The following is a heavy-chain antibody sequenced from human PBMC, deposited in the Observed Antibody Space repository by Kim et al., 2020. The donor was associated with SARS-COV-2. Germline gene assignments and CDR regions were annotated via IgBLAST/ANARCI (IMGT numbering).Heavy chain of an antibody. V-gene: IGHV4-39*07. D-gene: IGHD1-7*01. CDR3: ARIGPNYILSSFIDY. Sequence: PSLKSRVTISVDTPKNQFSLKLSSVTAADTAVYYCARIGPNYILSSFIDYWGQGTLVTVSS. J-gene: IGHJ4*02.